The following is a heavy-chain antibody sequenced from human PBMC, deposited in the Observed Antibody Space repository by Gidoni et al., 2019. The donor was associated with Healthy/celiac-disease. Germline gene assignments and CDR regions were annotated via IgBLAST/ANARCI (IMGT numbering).Heavy chain of an antibody. J-gene: IGHJ6*03. Sequence: QVQLVQSGAEVKKPGSSVKVSCKASGGTFSSYAISWVRQAPGQGLEWMGGIIPIVGTANYAQKFQGRVTITADESTSTAYMELSSLRSEDTAVYYCAREGGLGYCSSTSCYRYYYMDVWGKGTTVTVSS. D-gene: IGHD2-2*01. V-gene: IGHV1-69*01. CDR2: IIPIVGTA. CDR1: GGTFSSYA. CDR3: AREGGLGYCSSTSCYRYYYMDV.